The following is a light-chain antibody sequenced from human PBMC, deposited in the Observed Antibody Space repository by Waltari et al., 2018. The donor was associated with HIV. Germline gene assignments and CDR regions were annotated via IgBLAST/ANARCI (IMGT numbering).Light chain of an antibody. CDR2: EVS. V-gene: IGLV2-23*02. CDR3: CAYAGSTTYVI. Sequence: QSALTQPASVSGSPGQSITISCTGPSRDVGGYNTVPWYQQHPGKAPKLMIYEVSKRPSGVSNRFSGSKSGNTASLTISGLQAEDEADYYCCAYAGSTTYVIFGGGTKLTVL. CDR1: SRDVGGYNT. J-gene: IGLJ2*01.